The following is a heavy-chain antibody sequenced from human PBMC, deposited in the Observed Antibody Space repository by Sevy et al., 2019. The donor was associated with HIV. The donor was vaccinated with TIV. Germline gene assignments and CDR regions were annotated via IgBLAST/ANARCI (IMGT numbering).Heavy chain of an antibody. CDR1: GFTFSSYA. Sequence: GGSLRLSCAASGFTFSSYAMHWVRQAPDKGLEWVAVISYDGSNKYYADSVKGRFTISRDNSKNTLYLQMNSLRAEDTAVYYCAREGIAVAGTPNWFDPWGQGTLVTVSS. J-gene: IGHJ5*02. CDR3: AREGIAVAGTPNWFDP. V-gene: IGHV3-30-3*01. D-gene: IGHD6-19*01. CDR2: ISYDGSNK.